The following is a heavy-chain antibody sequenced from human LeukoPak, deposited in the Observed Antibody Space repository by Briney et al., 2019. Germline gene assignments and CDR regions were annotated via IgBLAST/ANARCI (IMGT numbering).Heavy chain of an antibody. D-gene: IGHD5-24*01. Sequence: ASVTVSCKASGYTFTSYSINWVRQAPGQGLEWMGWISAYNGNTNYAQKLQGRVTMTPDTSTSTAYMELRSLRSDDTAVYYCARPQEEDGYNYNWAFDYWGQGTLVTVSS. V-gene: IGHV1-18*01. CDR3: ARPQEEDGYNYNWAFDY. CDR2: ISAYNGNT. CDR1: GYTFTSYS. J-gene: IGHJ4*02.